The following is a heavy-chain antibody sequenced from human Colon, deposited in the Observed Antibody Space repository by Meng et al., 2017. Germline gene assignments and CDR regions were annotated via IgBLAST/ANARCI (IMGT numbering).Heavy chain of an antibody. CDR2: IYHGGTT. J-gene: IGHJ5*02. V-gene: IGHV4-4*02. D-gene: IGHD2-2*01. Sequence: QVQLQESGPGLVKPSGTLSLTCAVSGGSINSSNWWLWVRQPPGKGLEWLGEIYHGGTTNYNPSLKSRVTLSLDKSKNQFSLRLTSVTAADTAMYYCSRGVVTGAMVWFDPWGPGTLVTVSS. CDR3: SRGVVTGAMVWFDP. CDR1: GGSINSSNW.